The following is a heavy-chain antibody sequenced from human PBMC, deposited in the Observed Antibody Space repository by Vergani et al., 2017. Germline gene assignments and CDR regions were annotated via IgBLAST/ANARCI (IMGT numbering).Heavy chain of an antibody. CDR1: GFTFSSSG. CDR3: ARGGIYYNYYDGMDV. D-gene: IGHD5/OR15-5a*01. J-gene: IGHJ6*02. Sequence: QVQLVESGGGVVQPGRSLRLSCAASGFTFSSSGLHWVRQAPGKGLEWVAGIWYDGSNKYYADSVKGRFTISRDNSKNTLYLQMNSLRAEDTAVYYCARGGIYYNYYDGMDVWGQGTMVTVSS. V-gene: IGHV3-33*01. CDR2: IWYDGSNK.